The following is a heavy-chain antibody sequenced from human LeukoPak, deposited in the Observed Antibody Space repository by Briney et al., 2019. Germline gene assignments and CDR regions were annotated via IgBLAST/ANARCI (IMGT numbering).Heavy chain of an antibody. CDR3: ARQLSSGSYKPAHLDY. CDR1: GYSISSGYY. Sequence: SETLSLTCTVSGYSISSGYYWGWIRQPPGKGLEWIGSIYATGSTYYNPSLKSRVTISMDTSKNEFSLKLSSVTAADTAVYYCARQLSSGSYKPAHLDYWGQGTLVTVSS. CDR2: IYATGST. D-gene: IGHD1-26*01. J-gene: IGHJ4*02. V-gene: IGHV4-38-2*02.